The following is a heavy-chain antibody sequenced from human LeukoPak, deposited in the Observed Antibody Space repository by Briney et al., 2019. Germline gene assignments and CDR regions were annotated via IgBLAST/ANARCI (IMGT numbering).Heavy chain of an antibody. Sequence: SETLSLTCTVSGGSISSYYWSWIRQPAGKGLEWIGRIYTSGSTNYNPSLKSRVTMSVDTSKNQFSLKLSSVTAADTAVYYCARIVVVAATGAFDIWGQGTMLTVSS. D-gene: IGHD2-15*01. CDR2: IYTSGST. CDR3: ARIVVVAATGAFDI. V-gene: IGHV4-4*07. J-gene: IGHJ3*02. CDR1: GGSISSYY.